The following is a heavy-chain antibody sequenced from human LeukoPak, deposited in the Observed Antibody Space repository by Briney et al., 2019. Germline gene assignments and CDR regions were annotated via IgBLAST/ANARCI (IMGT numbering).Heavy chain of an antibody. CDR1: GYSFTNYW. Sequence: GESLKISCEGSGYSFTNYWIGWVRQMPGKGLEWMGIIYIGDSDTRYSPSFRGQVTISADKSISTVYLQWSSLKASDTAMYYCARCLSGSDHGYFDYWGQGTLVTVSS. J-gene: IGHJ4*02. D-gene: IGHD1-26*01. CDR2: IYIGDSDT. CDR3: ARCLSGSDHGYFDY. V-gene: IGHV5-51*01.